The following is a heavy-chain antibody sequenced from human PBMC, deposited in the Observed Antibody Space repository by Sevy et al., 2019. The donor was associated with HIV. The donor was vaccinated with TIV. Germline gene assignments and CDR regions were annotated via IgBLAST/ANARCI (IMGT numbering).Heavy chain of an antibody. CDR2: IGAYNGNA. D-gene: IGHD3-10*01. CDR1: GYTFASEG. J-gene: IGHJ4*02. V-gene: IGHV1-18*01. CDR3: ARVPTYYYGSATYFES. Sequence: ASVTVSCKASGYTFASEGISWVRQAPGQGLEWMGWIGAYNGNANSAQKLQGRVTMTTDTSTSTAYMELSSLRSDDTAIYYCARVPTYYYGSATYFESWGQGTLVTVSS.